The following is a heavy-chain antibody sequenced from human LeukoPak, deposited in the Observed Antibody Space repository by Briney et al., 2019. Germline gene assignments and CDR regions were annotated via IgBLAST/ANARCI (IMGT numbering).Heavy chain of an antibody. J-gene: IGHJ4*02. Sequence: ASVKVSCKASGYTFTDHYMHWVRQAPGQGLEGMSWIKPNSGATNYAQKFQVRLTMTWDTSISTAYMELSRLRFDDTAVYYCARGTTQYSSSAFDYWGQGSLVTVSS. CDR2: IKPNSGAT. CDR3: ARGTTQYSSSAFDY. CDR1: GYTFTDHY. D-gene: IGHD6-13*01. V-gene: IGHV1-2*02.